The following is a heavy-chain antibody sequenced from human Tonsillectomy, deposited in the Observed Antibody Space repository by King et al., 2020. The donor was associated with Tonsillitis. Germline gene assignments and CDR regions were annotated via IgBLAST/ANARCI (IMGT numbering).Heavy chain of an antibody. CDR2: IYYSGST. J-gene: IGHJ6*03. D-gene: IGHD4-23*01. V-gene: IGHV4-39*07. CDR3: EKKKDGDERGGGTVER. Sequence: QLPASVPGLVTPSDPLSLTCPVSCVSLSSIAYYWGWIRQPPGKGLEWIGSIYYSGSTYYNPSLKSRVTISVDTSTNQFSLRLSSVTAADTEGDDGEKKKDGDERGGGTVERGGKGTRGTV. CDR1: CVSLSSIAYY.